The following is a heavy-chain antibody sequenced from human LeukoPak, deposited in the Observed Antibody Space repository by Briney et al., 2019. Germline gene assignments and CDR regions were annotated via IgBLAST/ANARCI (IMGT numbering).Heavy chain of an antibody. CDR3: ARDGCTSTTCSTLGGFSS. CDR1: GFTFSSFW. V-gene: IGHV3-7*01. D-gene: IGHD2-2*01. Sequence: PGGSLRLSCAASGFTFSSFWMSWVRQAPGKGLEWVANIKQDGFEKYYVDSVRGRFTISRGNAKNSLSLQMNSLRAEDTAVYYCARDGCTSTTCSTLGGFSSWGQGTLVTVSS. CDR2: IKQDGFEK. J-gene: IGHJ5*02.